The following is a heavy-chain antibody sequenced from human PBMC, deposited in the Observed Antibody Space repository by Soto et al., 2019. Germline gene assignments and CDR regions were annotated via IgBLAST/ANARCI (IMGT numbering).Heavy chain of an antibody. J-gene: IGHJ3*02. CDR1: GLTLSTYD. CDR2: IAPAGDT. D-gene: IGHD3-16*01. Sequence: EVQLVESGGGLVQPGGSLRLSCAASGLTLSTYDMHWVRQTPGKGLEWVSSIAPAGDTYYADSARGRFTISTEIAENSFYLQMNTLRAGDTAVYYCTKELLGEHIRPCDIWGRGTVGTVSS. V-gene: IGHV3-13*01. CDR3: TKELLGEHIRPCDI.